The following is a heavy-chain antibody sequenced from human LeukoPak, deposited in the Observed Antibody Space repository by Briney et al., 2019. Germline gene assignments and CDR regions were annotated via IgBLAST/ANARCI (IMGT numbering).Heavy chain of an antibody. CDR2: MFYSGST. D-gene: IGHD5-24*01. CDR3: ARQLRDGYNFPLYYDY. J-gene: IGHJ4*02. CDR1: GGSISSGNYH. Sequence: SETLSLTCTVSGGSISSGNYHWAWMRQPPGKGPEWIGSMFYSGSTYYNPSLKSRVTISVDTSKNQFSLKVTSVTAADTAVYYCARQLRDGYNFPLYYDYWGQGTLVTVSS. V-gene: IGHV4-39*01.